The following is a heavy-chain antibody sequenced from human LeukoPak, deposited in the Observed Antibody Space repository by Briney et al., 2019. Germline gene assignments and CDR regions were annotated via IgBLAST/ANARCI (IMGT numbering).Heavy chain of an antibody. Sequence: SETLSLTCAVYGGSFSGYYWSWIRQPPGKGLEWIGEINHSGSTNYNPSLKSRVTISVDTSKNQFSLKLSSVTAADTAVYYCARGRTGIAVAGTRGRYFDYWGQGTLVTVSS. J-gene: IGHJ4*02. D-gene: IGHD6-19*01. CDR2: INHSGST. CDR3: ARGRTGIAVAGTRGRYFDY. V-gene: IGHV4-34*01. CDR1: GGSFSGYY.